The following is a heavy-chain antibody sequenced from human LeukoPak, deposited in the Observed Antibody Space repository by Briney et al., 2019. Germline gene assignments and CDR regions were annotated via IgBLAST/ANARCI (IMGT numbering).Heavy chain of an antibody. CDR2: MNPNSGNT. V-gene: IGHV1-8*01. D-gene: IGHD3-3*01. CDR3: ARGPGDFWSGYSDV. J-gene: IGHJ6*04. Sequence: EASVKVSCKASGDTFTSYDINWVRQATGQGLEWMGWMNPNSGNTGYAQKFQGRVTMTRNTSISTAYMELSSRRSEDTAVYYCARGPGDFWSGYSDVWGKGTTVTVSS. CDR1: GDTFTSYD.